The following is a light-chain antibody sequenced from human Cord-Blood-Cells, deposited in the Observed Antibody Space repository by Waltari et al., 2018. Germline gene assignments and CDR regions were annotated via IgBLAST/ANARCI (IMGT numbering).Light chain of an antibody. J-gene: IGLJ2*01. CDR1: SSNIGSNT. CDR3: AAWDDSLNGVV. Sequence: QPVLTQPPSASGTPGQRVTISCSGSSSNIGSNTVTWYQQLPGTAPKLLIYSNKQRPSGVPVRFSGSKSGTSASLAISGLQSEEEADYYGAAWDDSLNGVVFGGGTKLTVL. CDR2: SNK. V-gene: IGLV1-44*01.